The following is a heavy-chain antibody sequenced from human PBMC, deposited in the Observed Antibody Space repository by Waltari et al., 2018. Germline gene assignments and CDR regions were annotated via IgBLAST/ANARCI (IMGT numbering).Heavy chain of an antibody. CDR2: LGPPDGGA. Sequence: QVQLVQSGAEVKKPGASVRVSCEASGYTFINHYIHWVRRAPGQGLEWMGMLGPPDGGATYPQRFQGIVSMTWDTSTSTVYMGLTTLGPDDTAVYYCARAAADMIDLDSWGQGTLVTVSS. D-gene: IGHD3-22*01. V-gene: IGHV1-46*01. CDR1: GYTFINHY. J-gene: IGHJ4*02. CDR3: ARAAADMIDLDS.